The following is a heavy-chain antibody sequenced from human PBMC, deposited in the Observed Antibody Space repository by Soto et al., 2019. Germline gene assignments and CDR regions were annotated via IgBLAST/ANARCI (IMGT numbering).Heavy chain of an antibody. Sequence: EVQLLESGGGLLQPGGSLRLSCAASGFTFNSYAMTWVRQAPGKGLEWVSAISSSGGNTYYADSVKGRFTISRDKSKNPLYLQMHSLRAEDTAVYYCAKISQLAFDYWGQGTLVTVSS. V-gene: IGHV3-23*01. CDR2: ISSSGGNT. CDR1: GFTFNSYA. J-gene: IGHJ4*02. D-gene: IGHD1-1*01. CDR3: AKISQLAFDY.